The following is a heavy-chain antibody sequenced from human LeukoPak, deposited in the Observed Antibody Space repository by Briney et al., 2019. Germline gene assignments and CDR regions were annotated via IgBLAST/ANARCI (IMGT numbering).Heavy chain of an antibody. J-gene: IGHJ5*02. Sequence: GGSLRLSCVASGFTFSTYGIHWVRQAPGKGLEWVAFIQYDGSIKYYADSVKGRFTISRDNSKNTLYLQMNSLRAEDTAVYYCAKGPDSSGWYSNWFDPWGQGTLVTVSS. V-gene: IGHV3-30*02. CDR1: GFTFSTYG. CDR3: AKGPDSSGWYSNWFDP. D-gene: IGHD6-19*01. CDR2: IQYDGSIK.